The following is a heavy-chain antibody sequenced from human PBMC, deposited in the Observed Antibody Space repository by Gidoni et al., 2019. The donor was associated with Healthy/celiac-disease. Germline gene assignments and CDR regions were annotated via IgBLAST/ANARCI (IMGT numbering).Heavy chain of an antibody. V-gene: IGHV3-15*01. CDR3: TTLLHCSGGSCYSD. CDR1: GFTFSNAW. Sequence: EVQLVESGGGLVKPGGSFRLSCAASGFTFSNAWMSWVRQAPGKGLEWVGRIKSKTGGGTTDYAAPVKGKFTISRNDSKNTLYLQMNSLKTEDTAVFYCTTLLHCSGGSCYSDWGQGTLVTVSS. J-gene: IGHJ4*02. CDR2: IKSKTGGGTT. D-gene: IGHD2-15*01.